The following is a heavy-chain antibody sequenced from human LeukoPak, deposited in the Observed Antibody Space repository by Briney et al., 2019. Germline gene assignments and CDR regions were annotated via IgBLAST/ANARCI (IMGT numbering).Heavy chain of an antibody. V-gene: IGHV3-7*01. D-gene: IGHD4-23*01. CDR2: IKEDGGEK. Sequence: PGGSLRLSCAASGFTFSNYWMTWVRQAPGKGLEWVAHIKEDGGEKHYVDPVKGRFTISRDNAKNSLYLQLNSLRVEDTAVYYCRSGGAAPGSFDNWGQGTLVIVSP. J-gene: IGHJ4*02. CDR3: RSGGAAPGSFDN. CDR1: GFTFSNYW.